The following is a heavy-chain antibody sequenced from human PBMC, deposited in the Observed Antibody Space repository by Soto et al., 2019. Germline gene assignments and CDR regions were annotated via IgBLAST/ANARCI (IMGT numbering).Heavy chain of an antibody. CDR3: ARSFIAARRHYYYGMDV. J-gene: IGHJ6*02. V-gene: IGHV1-69*12. D-gene: IGHD6-6*01. Sequence: QVQLVQSGAEVKKPGSSVKVSCKASGGTFSSYAISWVRQAPGQGLEWMGGIIPIFGTANYAQKFQGRVTITAHASPSRXYMELSSLRSEDTAVYYFARSFIAARRHYYYGMDVWGQGTTVTVSS. CDR2: IIPIFGTA. CDR1: GGTFSSYA.